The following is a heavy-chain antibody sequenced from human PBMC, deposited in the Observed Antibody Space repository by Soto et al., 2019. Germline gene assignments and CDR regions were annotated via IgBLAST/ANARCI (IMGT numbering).Heavy chain of an antibody. D-gene: IGHD3-10*01. Sequence: QVQLVESGGGVIQPGRSLTLSCAASGFTFSSYGMHWVRQAPGKGLEWVASLSFDGSNKGHSDSVKGRFTVSRDNAKNTLYLQLNSLRPEDTAVYYCAKDRSHGDPYYYGLDVWGQGTTVTVSS. CDR2: LSFDGSNK. CDR3: AKDRSHGDPYYYGLDV. J-gene: IGHJ6*02. V-gene: IGHV3-30*18. CDR1: GFTFSSYG.